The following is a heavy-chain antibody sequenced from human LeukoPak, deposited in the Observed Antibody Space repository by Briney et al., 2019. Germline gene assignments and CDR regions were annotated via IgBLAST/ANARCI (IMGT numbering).Heavy chain of an antibody. V-gene: IGHV4-4*07. J-gene: IGHJ2*01. CDR3: ARDGSSVFWYFDL. CDR2: TYASGST. CDR1: GGSIRSYY. Sequence: PSETLSLTCTVSGGSIRSYYWSWIRQPAGKGLEWIGRTYASGSTNYNPSLKSRVTMSVDTSKNQFSLRLTSVTAADTAVYYCARDGSSVFWYFDLWGRGSRVTVSS. D-gene: IGHD2-2*01.